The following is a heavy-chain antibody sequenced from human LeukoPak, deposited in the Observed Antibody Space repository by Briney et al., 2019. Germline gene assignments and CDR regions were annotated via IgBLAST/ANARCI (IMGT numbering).Heavy chain of an antibody. Sequence: GGSLRLSCVASGFTFSWYWMRWVRQAPGKGLEWVANMKQDGRDSHYVDSVKGRFTISRDYAKKSVYLEVNSLRAEDTAVYYCAFGGVIAWYFDYWGQGTLVTVSS. J-gene: IGHJ4*02. CDR3: AFGGVIAWYFDY. D-gene: IGHD3-16*02. CDR2: MKQDGRDS. CDR1: GFTFSWYW. V-gene: IGHV3-7*01.